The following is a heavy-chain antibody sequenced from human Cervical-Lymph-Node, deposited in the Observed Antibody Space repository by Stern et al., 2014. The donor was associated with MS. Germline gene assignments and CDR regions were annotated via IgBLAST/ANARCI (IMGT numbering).Heavy chain of an antibody. CDR2: IIPVFGTT. CDR1: GDTFSTSG. J-gene: IGHJ5*02. V-gene: IGHV1-69*06. D-gene: IGHD1-26*01. CDR3: ARDLGVGPTVS. Sequence: VQLVESGAEGKKPGSSVKVSCKTSGDTFSTSGITWVRQAPGQGLEWMGGIIPVFGTTNFARKFQGRLTITADKSTSTVYMALSSLRSEDTAVYYCARDLGVGPTVSWGQGTVVTVSS.